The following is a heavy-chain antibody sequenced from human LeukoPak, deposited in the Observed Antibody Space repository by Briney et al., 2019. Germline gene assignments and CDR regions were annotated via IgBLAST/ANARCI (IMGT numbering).Heavy chain of an antibody. CDR1: GYTFTSNY. CDR2: INPSGGRT. V-gene: IGHV1-46*01. Sequence: ASVKVSCKAFGYTFTSNYIHWVRQAPGQGLEWMGMINPSGGRTTYAKKFQGRVTMTRDTSTNTVYTELSSLRSDDTAVYYCARDYYGGHNLYNFDFWGQGTRVIVSS. J-gene: IGHJ4*02. CDR3: ARDYYGGHNLYNFDF. D-gene: IGHD3-10*01.